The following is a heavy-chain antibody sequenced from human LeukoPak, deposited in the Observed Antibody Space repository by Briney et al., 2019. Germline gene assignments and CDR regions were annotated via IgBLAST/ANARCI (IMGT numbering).Heavy chain of an antibody. CDR3: ARDFSRNDFWSGSNWFDP. CDR2: IIPIFGTA. D-gene: IGHD3-3*01. J-gene: IGHJ5*02. V-gene: IGHV1-69*01. CDR1: GGTFSSYA. Sequence: GSSVKVSCKATGGTFSSYAISWVRQAPGQGLEWMGGIIPIFGTANYAQKFPGRVTITADESTSTAYMELSSMRSEDTAVYYCARDFSRNDFWSGSNWFDPWGQGTLVTVSS.